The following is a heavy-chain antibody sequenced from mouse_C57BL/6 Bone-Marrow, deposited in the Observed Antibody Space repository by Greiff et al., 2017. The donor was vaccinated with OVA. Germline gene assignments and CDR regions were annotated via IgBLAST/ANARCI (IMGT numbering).Heavy chain of an antibody. CDR1: GYAFSSSW. D-gene: IGHD2-1*01. V-gene: IGHV1-82*01. CDR3: AWSTTYYYAMAY. CDR2: IYPGDGDT. Sequence: QVQLQQSGPELVKPGASVKISCKASGYAFSSSWMTWVKQRPGKGLEWIGRIYPGDGDTNYNWKFKGKATLTTYKSASTAYMQLSSLTSVDSAVYVCAWSTTYYYAMAYWGQGTSVTVSS. J-gene: IGHJ4*01.